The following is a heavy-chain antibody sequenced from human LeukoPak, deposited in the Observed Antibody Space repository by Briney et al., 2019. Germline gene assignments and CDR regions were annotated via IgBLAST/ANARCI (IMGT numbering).Heavy chain of an antibody. CDR3: AKGAAGTTWHWFDP. D-gene: IGHD6-13*01. CDR1: GLTFSSYG. J-gene: IGHJ5*02. V-gene: IGHV3-30*02. Sequence: GGSLRLSCAVSGLTFSSYGMQWVRQAPGKGREWVAFLRNDAYQKYYVGSLKGRFTISRHNSLNTLSLQMNSLRAEDTAVYYCAKGAAGTTWHWFDPCGQGTLVTVSS. CDR2: LRNDAYQK.